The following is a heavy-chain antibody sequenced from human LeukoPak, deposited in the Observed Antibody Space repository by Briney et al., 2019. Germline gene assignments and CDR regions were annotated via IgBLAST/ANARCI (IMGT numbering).Heavy chain of an antibody. D-gene: IGHD1-26*01. CDR2: INPNSGDT. CDR1: GYTFTGYY. CDR3: ARELIDTGTYFPLCDY. J-gene: IGHJ4*02. Sequence: ASVKVSCKASGYTFTGYYIHWVRQAPGQGLEWMGWINPNSGDTNYAQKFQGTVTMTRDTSINTAYMELNSLRSDDTAVYYCARELIDTGTYFPLCDYWGQGTLVTVSS. V-gene: IGHV1-2*02.